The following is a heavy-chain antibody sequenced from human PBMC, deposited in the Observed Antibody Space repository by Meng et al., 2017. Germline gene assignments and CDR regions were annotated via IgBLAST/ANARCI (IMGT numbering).Heavy chain of an antibody. D-gene: IGHD3-10*01. CDR1: GGSFSGYY. V-gene: IGHV4-34*01. CDR2: INHSGST. Sequence: QEWGVGVLKPLGTLSLTCAVYGGSFSGYYWSWIRQPPGKGLEWIGEINHSGSTNYNPSLKSRVTISVDTSKNQFSLKLSSVTAADTAVYYCARGLRITMVRGVKGWFDPWGQGTLVTVSS. J-gene: IGHJ5*02. CDR3: ARGLRITMVRGVKGWFDP.